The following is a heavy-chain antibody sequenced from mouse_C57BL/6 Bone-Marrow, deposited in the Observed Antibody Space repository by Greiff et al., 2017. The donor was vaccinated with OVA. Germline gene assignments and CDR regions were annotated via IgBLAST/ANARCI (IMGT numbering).Heavy chain of an antibody. V-gene: IGHV5-17*01. D-gene: IGHD2-3*01. CDR1: GFTFSDYG. CDR3: ARCGLLRYFDV. CDR2: ISSGSSTI. J-gene: IGHJ1*03. Sequence: DVHLVESGGGLVKPGGSLKLSCAASGFTFSDYGMHWVRQAPEKGLEWVAYISSGSSTIYYADTVKGRFTISRDNAKNTLFLQMTSLRSEDTAMYYCARCGLLRYFDVWGTGTTVTVSS.